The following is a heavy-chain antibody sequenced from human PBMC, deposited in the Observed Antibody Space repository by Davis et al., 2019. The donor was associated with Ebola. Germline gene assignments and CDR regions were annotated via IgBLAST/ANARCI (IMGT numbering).Heavy chain of an antibody. CDR3: VRFGRGAY. CDR1: DGSISSHY. J-gene: IGHJ4*02. D-gene: IGHD3-16*01. CDR2: IYHSGRT. Sequence: PSETLSLTCTFSDGSISSHYWNWIRQPPGKGLEWVGIIYHSGRTHYNPSLKSRITISADTSKNQFSLNLRSVPAADTAVYYCVRFGRGAYWGQGTLVTVSS. V-gene: IGHV4-59*11.